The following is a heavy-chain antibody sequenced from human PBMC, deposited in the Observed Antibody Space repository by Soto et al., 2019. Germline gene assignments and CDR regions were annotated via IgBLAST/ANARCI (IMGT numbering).Heavy chain of an antibody. J-gene: IGHJ4*02. CDR2: ITPIFGTT. CDR1: GGAFSSYA. D-gene: IGHD2-15*01. Sequence: SVKVSCKASGGAFSSYAISWVRQAPGQGLEWMGGITPIFGTTTYGQRLQGRVTITADESSTTAHMELRSVTAADTAVYYCARSLLGYCSGGCGSGLDYWGQGTLVTVSS. V-gene: IGHV1-69*13. CDR3: ARSLLGYCSGGCGSGLDY.